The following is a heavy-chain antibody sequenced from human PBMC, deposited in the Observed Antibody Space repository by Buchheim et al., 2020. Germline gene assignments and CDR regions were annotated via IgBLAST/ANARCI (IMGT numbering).Heavy chain of an antibody. CDR1: GFTFSSYA. J-gene: IGHJ6*02. D-gene: IGHD2-2*01. CDR2: ISGGGCST. Sequence: EVQLLESGGGLVQPGGSLRLSCAASGFTFSSYAMSWVRQAPGKGLEWVSGISGGGCSTYYADSVKGRFTISRDNSEKTLYLQMSSLRVEDTAAYHCARDRYCTSTSCLPFPVVWGQGTT. CDR3: ARDRYCTSTSCLPFPVV. V-gene: IGHV3-23*01.